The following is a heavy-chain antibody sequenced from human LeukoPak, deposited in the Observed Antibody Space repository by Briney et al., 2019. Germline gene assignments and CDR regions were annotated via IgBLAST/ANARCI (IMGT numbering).Heavy chain of an antibody. Sequence: GASVKVSCKASGYTFTSYAMHWVRQAPGQRLEWMGWINAGNGNTKYSQKFQGRVTITRDTSASTAYMELSSLRSEDTAVYYCAGEAPTGYYYYYGMDVWGKGTTVTVSS. D-gene: IGHD3-9*01. CDR2: INAGNGNT. V-gene: IGHV1-3*01. CDR1: GYTFTSYA. CDR3: AGEAPTGYYYYYGMDV. J-gene: IGHJ6*04.